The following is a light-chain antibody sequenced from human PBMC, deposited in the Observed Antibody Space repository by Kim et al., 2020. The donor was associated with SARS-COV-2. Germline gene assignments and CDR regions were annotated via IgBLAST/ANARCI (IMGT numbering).Light chain of an antibody. CDR3: QQYGSSPPYT. V-gene: IGKV3-20*01. Sequence: SPGERATLSCRASQSVSSSYLAWDQQKPGQAPRLLIYCASSRATGIPDRFSGSGSGTDFTLTISRLEPEDFAVYYCQQYGSSPPYTFGQGTKLEI. CDR2: CAS. CDR1: QSVSSSY. J-gene: IGKJ2*01.